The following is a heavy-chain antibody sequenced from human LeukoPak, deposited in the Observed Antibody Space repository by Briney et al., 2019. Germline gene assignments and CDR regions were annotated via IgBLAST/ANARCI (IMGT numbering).Heavy chain of an antibody. CDR2: IYYSGST. CDR1: GGSISSYY. J-gene: IGHJ4*02. CDR3: AGSIYSREHYFDY. D-gene: IGHD6-13*01. V-gene: IGHV4-59*01. Sequence: PSETLSLTCTVSGGSISSYYWSWIRQPPGKGLEWIGYIYYSGSTNYNPSLKSRVTISVDTSKNQFSLKLSSVTAADTAVYYCAGSIYSREHYFDYWGQGTLVTVSS.